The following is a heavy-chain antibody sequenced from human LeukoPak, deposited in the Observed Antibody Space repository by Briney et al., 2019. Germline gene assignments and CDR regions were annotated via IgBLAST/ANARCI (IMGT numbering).Heavy chain of an antibody. CDR2: ISAYNGNT. Sequence: PSVKVSCKASGYTFTSYGISWVRQAPGQGLEWMGWISAYNGNTNYAQKLQGRVTMTTDTSTSTAYMELRSLRSDDTAVYYCARADYYYGSGSRDNFDYWGQGTLVTVSS. CDR1: GYTFTSYG. V-gene: IGHV1-18*01. J-gene: IGHJ4*02. D-gene: IGHD3-10*01. CDR3: ARADYYYGSGSRDNFDY.